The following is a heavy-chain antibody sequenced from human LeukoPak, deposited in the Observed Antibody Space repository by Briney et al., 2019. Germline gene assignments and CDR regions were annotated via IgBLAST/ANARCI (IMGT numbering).Heavy chain of an antibody. CDR3: AKDNLGDSSRQIGAYMDV. D-gene: IGHD6-13*01. CDR2: ISWDGGST. J-gene: IGHJ6*03. CDR1: GFTFDDYA. V-gene: IGHV3-43D*03. Sequence: GGSLRLSCAASGFTFDDYAMHWVRQAPGKGLEWVSLISWDGGSTYYADSVKGRFTISRDNSKNSLYLQMNSLRAEDTALYYCAKDNLGDSSRQIGAYMDVWGKGTTVTVSS.